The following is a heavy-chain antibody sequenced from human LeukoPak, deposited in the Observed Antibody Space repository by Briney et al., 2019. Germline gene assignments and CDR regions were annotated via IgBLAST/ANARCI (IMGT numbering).Heavy chain of an antibody. D-gene: IGHD6-6*01. CDR3: ARQGGIAARRRDFDY. J-gene: IGHJ4*02. V-gene: IGHV3-23*01. Sequence: GGSLRLSCAASGFTFSSYAMSWVRQAPGKGLEWVSAISGSGGSTYYADSVKGRFTISRDNSKNTLYLQMKSLRAEDTAVYYCARQGGIAARRRDFDYWGQGTLVTVSS. CDR2: ISGSGGST. CDR1: GFTFSSYA.